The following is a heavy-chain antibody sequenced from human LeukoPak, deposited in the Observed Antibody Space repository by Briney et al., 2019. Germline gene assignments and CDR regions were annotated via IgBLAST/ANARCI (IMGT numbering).Heavy chain of an antibody. CDR1: GFTVGSNY. J-gene: IGHJ4*02. Sequence: GGSLRLSCAASGFTVGSNYMSWVRQAPGKGLEWVSLIYSGGGTHYADSVKGRFTISRDNSKNTLYLQMNTLRAEDTAVYSCARDLCSSSCELFDYWGQGTLVTVSS. CDR2: IYSGGGT. CDR3: ARDLCSSSCELFDY. D-gene: IGHD6-6*01. V-gene: IGHV3-53*01.